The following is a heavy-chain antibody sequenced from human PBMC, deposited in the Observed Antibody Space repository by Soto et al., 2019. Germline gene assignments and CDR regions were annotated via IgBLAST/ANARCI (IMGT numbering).Heavy chain of an antibody. V-gene: IGHV4-34*01. CDR1: GGSFSGYY. Sequence: SETLSLTCSVYGGSFSGYYWSWIRQPPGKWLEWIGEINHSGSTNYNPSLKSRVTISVDTSKNQFSLKLSSVTAADTAVYYCAVRSGGNSYYWGQETLVTVSS. D-gene: IGHD2-21*02. CDR2: INHSGST. CDR3: AVRSGGNSYY. J-gene: IGHJ4*02.